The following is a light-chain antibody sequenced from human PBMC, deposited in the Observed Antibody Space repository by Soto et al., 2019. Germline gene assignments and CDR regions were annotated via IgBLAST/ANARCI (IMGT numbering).Light chain of an antibody. Sequence: EIVLTQSPGTLSWSPGERDTLSCRASQTVSSNYLAWYQQKPGQAPRLLIYGASNRATGFPDRFSGSGSGTDFTLTISRLEPEDFAVYSCQQYGSSPLTFGQGTKVEIK. CDR1: QTVSSNY. V-gene: IGKV3-20*01. CDR2: GAS. CDR3: QQYGSSPLT. J-gene: IGKJ1*01.